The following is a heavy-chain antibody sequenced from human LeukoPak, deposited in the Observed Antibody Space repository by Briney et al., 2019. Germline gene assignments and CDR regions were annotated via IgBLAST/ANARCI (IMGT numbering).Heavy chain of an antibody. CDR3: ATSVVRDGYNPDY. V-gene: IGHV4-39*01. Sequence: SETLSLTCTVSGGSISSSSCYWGWIRQPPGKGLEWIGRIYYSGSTYYNPSLKSRVTISVDTSKNQCSLKLSSVTAADTAVYYCATSVVRDGYNPDYWGQGTLVTVSS. D-gene: IGHD5-24*01. J-gene: IGHJ4*02. CDR2: IYYSGST. CDR1: GGSISSSSCY.